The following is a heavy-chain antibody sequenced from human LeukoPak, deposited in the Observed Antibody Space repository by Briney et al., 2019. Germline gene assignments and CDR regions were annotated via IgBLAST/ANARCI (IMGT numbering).Heavy chain of an antibody. J-gene: IGHJ6*02. V-gene: IGHV1-69*10. CDR2: IIPILGIA. CDR1: GYIFTSYS. CDR3: ARVARRVVTSYGMDV. D-gene: IGHD3-22*01. Sequence: ASVKVSCKASGYIFTSYSISWVRQAPGQGLEWIGWIIPILGIANYAQKFQGRVTITADKSTSTAYMELSSLRSEDTAVYYCARVARRVVTSYGMDVWGQGTTVTVSS.